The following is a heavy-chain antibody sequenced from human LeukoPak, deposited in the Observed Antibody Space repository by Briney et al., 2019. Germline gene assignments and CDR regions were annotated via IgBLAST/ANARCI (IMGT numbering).Heavy chain of an antibody. V-gene: IGHV1-46*01. J-gene: IGHJ6*03. CDR3: ARAYCSSTSCSGVVNYYMDV. CDR2: INPSGGST. D-gene: IGHD2-2*01. Sequence: ASVKVSCKASGYTFTSYYMHWVRQAPGQGLEWMGIINPSGGSTSYAQKFQGRVTMTTDTSTSTAYMELRSLRSDDTAVYYCARAYCSSTSCSGVVNYYMDVWGKGTTVTISS. CDR1: GYTFTSYY.